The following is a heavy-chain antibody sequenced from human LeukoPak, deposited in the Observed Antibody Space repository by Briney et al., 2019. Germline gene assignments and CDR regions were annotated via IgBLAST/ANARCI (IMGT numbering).Heavy chain of an antibody. CDR1: GGSISSGGYS. CDR2: IYHSGST. J-gene: IGHJ4*02. Sequence: SQTLSLTCAVSGGSISSGGYSWSWIRQPPGKGLEWIGYIYHSGSTYHNPSLKSRVTISVDRSKNQFSLKLSSVTAADTAVYYCARSRWHYFDYWGQGTLVTVSS. D-gene: IGHD2-15*01. CDR3: ARSRWHYFDY. V-gene: IGHV4-30-2*01.